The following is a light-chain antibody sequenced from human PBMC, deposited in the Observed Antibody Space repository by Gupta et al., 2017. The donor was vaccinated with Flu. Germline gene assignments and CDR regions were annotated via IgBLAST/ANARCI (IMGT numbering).Light chain of an antibody. CDR1: SSEVGDYEY. J-gene: IGLJ2*01. Sequence: GQSITISCTATSSEVGDYEYVSWYQQHPGKAPKLIYDVTNRPSGVSDRFSGSKSETTASLTISGLQPEDEADYFCSSYTGTTTIFGGGTKLTVL. CDR2: DVT. V-gene: IGLV2-14*03. CDR3: SSYTGTTTI.